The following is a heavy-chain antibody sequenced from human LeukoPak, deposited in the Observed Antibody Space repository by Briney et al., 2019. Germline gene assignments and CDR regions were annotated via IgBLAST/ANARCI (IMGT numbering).Heavy chain of an antibody. CDR3: AKAAAKAYYYYYYMDV. D-gene: IGHD6-13*01. CDR2: ISGSGGST. Sequence: GGSLRLSCAASGLTFRTYAMSWVRQAPGKGLEWVSAISGSGGSTYYADSVKGRFTISRDNSKDTLYLQMNSLRAEDTAVYYCAKAAAKAYYYYYYMDVWGKGTTVTVSS. CDR1: GLTFRTYA. V-gene: IGHV3-23*01. J-gene: IGHJ6*03.